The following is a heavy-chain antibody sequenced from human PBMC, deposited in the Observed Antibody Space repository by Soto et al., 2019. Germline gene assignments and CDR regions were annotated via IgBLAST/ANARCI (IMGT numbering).Heavy chain of an antibody. V-gene: IGHV3-74*01. CDR1: GFTFSSYW. D-gene: IGHD5-12*01. CDR2: IKGDGSET. CDR3: LRGNSGYGNFDY. Sequence: GGSLRLSCAASGFTFSSYWMHWVRQSPGKGLVWVSRIKGDGSETNYADSVKGRFTISRDNAKNTLYLQLNSLRAEDTAVYYCLRGNSGYGNFDYWGQGTRVTVSS. J-gene: IGHJ4*02.